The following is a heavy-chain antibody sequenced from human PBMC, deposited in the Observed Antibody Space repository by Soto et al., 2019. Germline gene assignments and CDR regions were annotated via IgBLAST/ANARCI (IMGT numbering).Heavy chain of an antibody. D-gene: IGHD3-3*02. J-gene: IGHJ6*02. CDR2: IGTAGDT. Sequence: GGSLRLSCAASGFTFSSYDMHWFRQATGKGLEWVSAIGTAGDTYYPGTVKSRLTISRENAKNSLYLQMNSLRAEDTAVYYCARVASISYYYYGMDVWGQGTTVTVSS. CDR1: GFTFSSYD. CDR3: ARVASISYYYYGMDV. V-gene: IGHV3-13*01.